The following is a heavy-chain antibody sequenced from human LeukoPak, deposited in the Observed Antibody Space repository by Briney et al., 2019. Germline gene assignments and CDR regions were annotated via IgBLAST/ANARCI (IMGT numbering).Heavy chain of an antibody. Sequence: GRSLRLSCAASGFTFSSYGMHWVRQAPGKGLEWVSTISGSGGSTYYADSVKGRFTICRDNSKNTLCLQMNSLRAEDTAVYYCAAHDYGGNSAYWGQGTLVTVSS. CDR1: GFTFSSYG. CDR2: ISGSGGST. CDR3: AAHDYGGNSAY. D-gene: IGHD4-23*01. V-gene: IGHV3-23*01. J-gene: IGHJ4*02.